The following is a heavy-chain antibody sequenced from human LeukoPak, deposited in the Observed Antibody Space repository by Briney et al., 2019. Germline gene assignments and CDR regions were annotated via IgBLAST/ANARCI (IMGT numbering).Heavy chain of an antibody. Sequence: SETLSLTCAVYGGSFSGYYWSWIRQPPGKGLEWIGEINHSGSTNYNPSLKSRVTISVDTSKNQFSLKLSSVTAADTAVYYCVRGTRIAVAGVDEYFQHWGQGTLVTVSS. D-gene: IGHD6-19*01. CDR2: INHSGST. CDR3: VRGTRIAVAGVDEYFQH. V-gene: IGHV4-34*01. J-gene: IGHJ1*01. CDR1: GGSFSGYY.